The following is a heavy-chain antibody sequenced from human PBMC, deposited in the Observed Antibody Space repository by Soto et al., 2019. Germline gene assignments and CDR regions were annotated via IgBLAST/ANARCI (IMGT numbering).Heavy chain of an antibody. D-gene: IGHD3-3*01. CDR1: GVTFSSYA. CDR3: AKSTYYDFWSGHPSDY. V-gene: IGHV3-23*01. CDR2: ISGSGGST. Sequence: GSLRLSCAASGVTFSSYAMSWVRQAPGKGLEWVSAISGSGGSTYYADSVKGRFTISRDNSKNTLYLQMNSLRAEDTAVYYCAKSTYYDFWSGHPSDYWGQGTLXTVSS. J-gene: IGHJ4*02.